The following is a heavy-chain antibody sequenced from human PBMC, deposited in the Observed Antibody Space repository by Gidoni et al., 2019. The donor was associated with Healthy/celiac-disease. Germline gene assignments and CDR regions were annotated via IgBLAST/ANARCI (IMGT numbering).Heavy chain of an antibody. CDR1: VFTFSSYA. CDR2: ISYDGSNK. CDR3: ARVHGYYYYGMDV. J-gene: IGHJ6*02. V-gene: IGHV3-30-3*01. Sequence: QVLLVESGGGVVPPGRSLRLSCAASVFTFSSYAMHWVRQAPGKGLEWVAVISYDGSNKYYADSVKGRLTIARDNSKNTLYLQMNSLRAEDTAVYYCARVHGYYYYGMDVWGQGTTVTVSS.